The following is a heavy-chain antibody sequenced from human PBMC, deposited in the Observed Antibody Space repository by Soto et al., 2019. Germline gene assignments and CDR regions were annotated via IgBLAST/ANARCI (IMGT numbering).Heavy chain of an antibody. D-gene: IGHD3-16*01. CDR1: GGSISSGGYY. CDR3: ARGFEPYVNFDY. CDR2: ISYSGTT. J-gene: IGHJ4*02. Sequence: QVQLQESGPGLVRPSQTLSLTCTVSGGSISSGGYYWTWIRQNPGKGLEWIGYISYSGTTYYNPSLKSRVTTSVDTSKNQFSLKLSSVTAADTAVYSCARGFEPYVNFDYWGQGTLVTVSS. V-gene: IGHV4-31*03.